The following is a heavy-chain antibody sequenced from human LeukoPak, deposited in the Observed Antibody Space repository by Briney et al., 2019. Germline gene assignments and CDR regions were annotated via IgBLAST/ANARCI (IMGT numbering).Heavy chain of an antibody. CDR2: IFFRRRL. V-gene: IGHV4-59*12. CDR3: ARTKDGYSSTDDFDI. D-gene: IGHD6-19*01. CDR1: GGSISTYY. J-gene: IGHJ3*02. Sequence: SETLSLTCTVPGGSISTYYWSWSPQPPGKGLERIGYIFFRRRLTYNPPPTSRVTIPVPTSKKQFPLILLSVTGAHTPAYYCARTKDGYSSTDDFDIWGQGTEVTVSS.